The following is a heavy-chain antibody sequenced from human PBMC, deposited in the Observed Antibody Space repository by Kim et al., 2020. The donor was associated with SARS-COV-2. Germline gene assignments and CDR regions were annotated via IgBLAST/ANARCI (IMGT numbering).Heavy chain of an antibody. CDR1: GFTFTDYA. D-gene: IGHD3-16*01. J-gene: IGHJ4*01. CDR3: SSAWSRRDEGWGLIGY. CDR2: ISGKGGST. Sequence: GGSLRLSCAASGFTFTDYAMHWVRQAPGKGLEYVSAISGKGGSTHSAKSAQGRFTISRDNSKNTQYLQLGSLRPDDKAVYYCSSAWSRRDEGWGLIGYW. V-gene: IGHV3-64*01.